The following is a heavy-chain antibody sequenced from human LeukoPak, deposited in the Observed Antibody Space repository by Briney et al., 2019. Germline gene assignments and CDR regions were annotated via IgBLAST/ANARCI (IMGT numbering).Heavy chain of an antibody. CDR2: INMTSTVT. Sequence: QPGGSLRLSCVASGFIFSDYNMNWVRQVPGKGLEWISYINMTSTVTYYADSVMGRFTTSRDNAKSSLHLQMNSLRDEDTAVYFCVRGLRPHGMDVWGRGTTVTVSS. CDR3: VRGLRPHGMDV. V-gene: IGHV3-48*02. CDR1: GFIFSDYN. J-gene: IGHJ6*02. D-gene: IGHD5/OR15-5a*01.